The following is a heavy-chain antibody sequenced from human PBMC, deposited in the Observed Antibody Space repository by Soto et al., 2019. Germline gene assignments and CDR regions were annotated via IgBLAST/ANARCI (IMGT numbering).Heavy chain of an antibody. CDR1: GFNFSSYS. Sequence: GGSLRLSCAASGFNFSSYSMNWVRQAPGKGLEWLSYISSRSATIYYADSVKGRFTISRDNGKTSLFLQMSSLRDEDTAVYYCARDRDTISGAIITKDYYFDYWGQGALVTVSS. D-gene: IGHD3-3*01. CDR3: ARDRDTISGAIITKDYYFDY. J-gene: IGHJ4*02. CDR2: ISSRSATI. V-gene: IGHV3-48*02.